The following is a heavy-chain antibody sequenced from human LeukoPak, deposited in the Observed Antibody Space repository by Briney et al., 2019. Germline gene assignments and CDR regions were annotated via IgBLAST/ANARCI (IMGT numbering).Heavy chain of an antibody. CDR1: GYSFDSYW. V-gene: IGHV5-51*01. CDR3: ARHWDYGDYVGYYYGMDV. J-gene: IGHJ6*02. CDR2: IYPRDSDT. Sequence: GESLKISCKGSGYSFDSYWIGWVRQMPGKGLEWMGLIYPRDSDTKYSPPFQGQVTMSADKSINTAYLQWSSLKASDTAMYFCARHWDYGDYVGYYYGMDVWGQGTTVTVSS. D-gene: IGHD4-17*01.